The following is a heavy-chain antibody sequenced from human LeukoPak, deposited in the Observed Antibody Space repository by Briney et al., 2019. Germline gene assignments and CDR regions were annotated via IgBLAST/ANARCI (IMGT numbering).Heavy chain of an antibody. J-gene: IGHJ4*02. CDR1: GFTFSSYE. CDR2: ISSSGSTI. D-gene: IGHD1-26*01. CDR3: AREVGASEIDY. V-gene: IGHV3-48*03. Sequence: GGSLRLSCAASGFTFSSYEMNWVRQAPGKGLEWVSYISSSGSTIYYADSVKGRFTISRDNAKNSLYLQMNSLRAEDTAVYYCAREVGASEIDYWGQGTLVTASS.